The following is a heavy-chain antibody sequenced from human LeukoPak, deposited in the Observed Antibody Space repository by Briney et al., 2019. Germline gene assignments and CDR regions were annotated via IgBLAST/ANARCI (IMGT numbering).Heavy chain of an antibody. CDR1: GFTFDDYG. V-gene: IGHV3-23*01. Sequence: GGSLRLSCAASGFTFDDYGMSWVRQAPGKGLEWVSAISGSGGSTYYADSVKGRFTISRDNSKNTLYLQMNSLRAEDTAVYYCAKGGRITIFGVVKADAFDIWGQGTMVTVSS. CDR2: ISGSGGST. D-gene: IGHD3-3*01. CDR3: AKGGRITIFGVVKADAFDI. J-gene: IGHJ3*02.